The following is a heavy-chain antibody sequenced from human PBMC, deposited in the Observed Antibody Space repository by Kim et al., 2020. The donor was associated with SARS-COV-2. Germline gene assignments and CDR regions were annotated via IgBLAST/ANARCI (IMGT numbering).Heavy chain of an antibody. CDR2: ISSSSSYI. Sequence: GGSLRLSCAASGFTFSSYSMNWVRQAPGKGLEWVSSISSSSSYIYYADSVKGRFTISRDNAKNSLYLQMNSLRAEDTAVYYCAREKRISDYYYGMDVWGQGTTVTVSS. J-gene: IGHJ6*02. V-gene: IGHV3-21*01. D-gene: IGHD2-15*01. CDR1: GFTFSSYS. CDR3: AREKRISDYYYGMDV.